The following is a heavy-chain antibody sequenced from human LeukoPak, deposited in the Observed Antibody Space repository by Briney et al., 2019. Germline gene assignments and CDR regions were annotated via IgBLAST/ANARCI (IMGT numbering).Heavy chain of an antibody. D-gene: IGHD2-15*01. Sequence: SETLSLTCAVYGGSFSVYYWSWIRHPPGKGREWMGEINHSGSTNYNPSLKSRVTISLDTSKNQFSLKLTSVTAADTAVYYCARGLDCNGGSCYRYYFDYWGQGTLVTVSS. CDR2: INHSGST. CDR1: GGSFSVYY. CDR3: ARGLDCNGGSCYRYYFDY. V-gene: IGHV4-34*01. J-gene: IGHJ4*02.